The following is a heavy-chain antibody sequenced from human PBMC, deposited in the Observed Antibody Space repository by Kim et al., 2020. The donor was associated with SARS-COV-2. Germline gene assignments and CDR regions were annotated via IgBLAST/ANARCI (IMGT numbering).Heavy chain of an antibody. V-gene: IGHV1-8*01. D-gene: IGHD2-21*01. CDR3: ARGKKHIVVVIAIPYYYYGMDV. Sequence: ASVKVSCKASGYTFTSYDINWVRQATGQGLEWMGWMNPNSGNTGYAQKFQGRVTMTRNTSISTAYMELSSLRSEDTAVYYCARGKKHIVVVIAIPYYYYGMDVWGQGPTVTVSS. J-gene: IGHJ6*02. CDR1: GYTFTSYD. CDR2: MNPNSGNT.